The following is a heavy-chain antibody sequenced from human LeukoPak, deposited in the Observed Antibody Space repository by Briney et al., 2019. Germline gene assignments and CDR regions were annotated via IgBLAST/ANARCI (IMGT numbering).Heavy chain of an antibody. Sequence: SETLSLTCTVSGGSISSSSYYWGWIRQPPGKGLEWIGSIYYSGSTYYNPSLKSRVTISVDTSKNQFSLKLSSVTAADTAVYFCARDIRYLTTHDAFDIWGQGTMVTVSS. V-gene: IGHV4-39*02. J-gene: IGHJ3*02. CDR1: GGSISSSSYY. CDR2: IYYSGST. D-gene: IGHD3-9*01. CDR3: ARDIRYLTTHDAFDI.